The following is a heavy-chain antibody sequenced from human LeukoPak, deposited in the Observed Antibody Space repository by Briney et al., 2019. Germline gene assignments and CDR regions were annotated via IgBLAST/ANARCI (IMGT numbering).Heavy chain of an antibody. CDR3: EMRICGGSGRTCFIYD. J-gene: IGHJ4*02. CDR2: IYPGDSDT. V-gene: IGHV5-51*01. Sequence: GESLKISCKGSGYSFTSYYIGWVRQMPGKGLEWMGIIYPGDSDTRYNPSFQGQVTISADKSTTTAYLQWTSLKASDTAMYYCEMRICGGSGRTCFIYDSGQGTLVTVSS. CDR1: GYSFTSYY. D-gene: IGHD2-21*01.